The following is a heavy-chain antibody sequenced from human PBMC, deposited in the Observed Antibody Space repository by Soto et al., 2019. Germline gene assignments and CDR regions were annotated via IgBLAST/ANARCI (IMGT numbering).Heavy chain of an antibody. D-gene: IGHD2-8*01. CDR3: ARFGYCTNGVCLPQYGMDG. V-gene: IGHV5-10-1*01. CDR1: GYGFTSYG. CDR2: IDPSDSYT. J-gene: IGHJ6*02. Sequence: PXASQKISSECSGYGFTSYGISWVRKIPGKGLEWMGRIDPSDSYTNYSPSFQGHVTISADKSISTAYLQWSSLKASDTAMYYCARFGYCTNGVCLPQYGMDGWGQGTTVIVSS.